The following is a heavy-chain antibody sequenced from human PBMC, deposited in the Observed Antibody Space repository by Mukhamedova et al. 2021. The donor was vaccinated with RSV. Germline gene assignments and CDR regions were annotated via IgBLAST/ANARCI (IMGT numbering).Heavy chain of an antibody. Sequence: GLEWVSTISGSGGSPDYADSVMGRFTVSRDNSKNALYLQMHSLRAEDTAVYFCAKRPTATYTSSSHFFDYWGQGALVTVSS. J-gene: IGHJ4*02. D-gene: IGHD6-6*01. CDR2: ISGSGGSP. CDR3: AKRPTATYTSSSHFFDY. V-gene: IGHV3-23*01.